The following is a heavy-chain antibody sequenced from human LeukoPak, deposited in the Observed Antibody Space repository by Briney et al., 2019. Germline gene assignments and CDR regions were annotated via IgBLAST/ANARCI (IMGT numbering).Heavy chain of an antibody. D-gene: IGHD3-22*01. CDR2: INAGNGNT. V-gene: IGHV1-3*01. CDR1: GYTFTSYA. J-gene: IGHJ6*02. CDR3: ARGHDNSGYTAHPQRYYYYYGMDV. Sequence: GASVKVSCKASGYTFTSYAMHWVRQAPGQRLEWMGWINAGNGNTKYSQKFQGRVTITRDTSASTVYMELSSLRSEDTARYYCARGHDNSGYTAHPQRYYYYYGMDVWGQGTTVTVSS.